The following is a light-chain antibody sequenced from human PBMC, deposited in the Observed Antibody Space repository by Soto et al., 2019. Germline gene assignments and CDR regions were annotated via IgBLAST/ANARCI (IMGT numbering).Light chain of an antibody. CDR3: QQFNSYSMYT. CDR2: EAS. V-gene: IGKV1-5*03. CDR1: QSISRW. J-gene: IGKJ2*01. Sequence: DIQMTQSPSTLSAFIGDRVTITCRASQSISRWLAWYQQKPGIAPKLLIYEASSLGSGVPSRFSGSGSGTEFTLTISSLQADDFATYYCQQFNSYSMYTFGQGTKLEIK.